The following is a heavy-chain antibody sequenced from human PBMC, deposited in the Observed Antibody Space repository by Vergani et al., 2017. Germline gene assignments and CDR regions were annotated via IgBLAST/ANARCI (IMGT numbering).Heavy chain of an antibody. V-gene: IGHV3-23*01. CDR3: AKAITMRVVVTDFDY. D-gene: IGHD3-22*01. Sequence: EVQLLESGGGLVQPGGSLRLFCAVSGFPLSSYAMSWVRQAPGKGLEWVSAISGSGGSTYYAHSVKGRVNISRDKSKNTLYLQINSLRAEDSAVYYCAKAITMRVVVTDFDYWGQGTLVTVSS. J-gene: IGHJ4*02. CDR1: GFPLSSYA. CDR2: ISGSGGST.